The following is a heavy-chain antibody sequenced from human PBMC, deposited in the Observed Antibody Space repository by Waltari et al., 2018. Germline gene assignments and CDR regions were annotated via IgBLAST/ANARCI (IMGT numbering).Heavy chain of an antibody. CDR3: ARSHCSGGSCYIY. Sequence: QVQLQESGPGLVKPSETLSLTCTVSGASISSYYWRWIRQPPGKGLEWIGYIYYSGSTNYNPSLKSRVTISVDTSKNQFSLKLSSVTAADTAVYYCARSHCSGGSCYIYWGQGTLVTVSS. D-gene: IGHD2-15*01. V-gene: IGHV4-59*01. CDR2: IYYSGST. J-gene: IGHJ4*02. CDR1: GASISSYY.